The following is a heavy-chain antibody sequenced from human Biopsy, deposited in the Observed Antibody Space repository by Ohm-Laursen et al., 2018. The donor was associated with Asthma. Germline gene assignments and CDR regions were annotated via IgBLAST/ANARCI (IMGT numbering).Heavy chain of an antibody. D-gene: IGHD3-22*01. V-gene: IGHV4-31*03. Sequence: TLSLTCPVSYGSITSGGYYWTWIRQHPGKGLEWIGFIYYSGGTYYNPSLKSRVSISKDTSKNQFSLKLSSVTAADAAVYYCARAQDYYDSRGYYRSFDYWGQGTLVTVSS. CDR2: IYYSGGT. CDR3: ARAQDYYDSRGYYRSFDY. CDR1: YGSITSGGYY. J-gene: IGHJ4*02.